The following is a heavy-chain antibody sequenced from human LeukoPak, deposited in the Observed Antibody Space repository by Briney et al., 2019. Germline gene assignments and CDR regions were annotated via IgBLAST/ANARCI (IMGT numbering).Heavy chain of an antibody. J-gene: IGHJ4*02. D-gene: IGHD3-22*01. CDR1: GGSFSGYY. CDR3: ARLKPLYYYDSSGYYYFGPFDY. CDR2: INHSGST. V-gene: IGHV4-34*01. Sequence: SETLSLTCAVYGGSFSGYYWSRIRQPPGKGLEWIGEINHSGSTNYNPSLKSRVTISVDTSKNQFSLKLSSVTAADTAVYYCARLKPLYYYDSSGYYYFGPFDYWGQGTLVTVSS.